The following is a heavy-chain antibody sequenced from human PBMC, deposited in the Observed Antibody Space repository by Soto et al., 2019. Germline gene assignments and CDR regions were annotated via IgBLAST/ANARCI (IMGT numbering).Heavy chain of an antibody. J-gene: IGHJ5*02. Sequence: GGSLRLSCAASGFTFSSYAMHWVRQAPGKGLEWVAVISYDGSNKYYADSVKGRFTISRDNSKSTVYLELNNLSAEDTAVYHCAKNQGVELVPLATVDWFDPWGQGSVVTVSS. V-gene: IGHV3-30-3*01. CDR1: GFTFSSYA. CDR2: ISYDGSNK. CDR3: AKNQGVELVPLATVDWFDP. D-gene: IGHD1-26*01.